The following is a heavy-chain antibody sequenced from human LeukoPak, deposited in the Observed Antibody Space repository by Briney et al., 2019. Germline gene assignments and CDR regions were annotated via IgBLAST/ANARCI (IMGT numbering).Heavy chain of an antibody. D-gene: IGHD2-2*01. CDR2: ISYDGSNK. CDR1: GFTFSSYA. CDR3: ARDRGYCSSTSCSAYFDY. J-gene: IGHJ4*02. Sequence: PGGSLRLSCAASGFTFSSYAMHWVRQAPGKGLEWVAVISYDGSNKYYADSVKGRFTISRDNSKNTLYLQMNSLRAEDTAVYYCARDRGYCSSTSCSAYFDYWGQGTLVTVSS. V-gene: IGHV3-30-3*01.